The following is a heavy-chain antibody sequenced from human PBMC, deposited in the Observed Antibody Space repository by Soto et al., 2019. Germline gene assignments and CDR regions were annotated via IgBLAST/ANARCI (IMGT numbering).Heavy chain of an antibody. CDR3: ARGTIVARQHLDY. CDR1: GFTFSSYA. Sequence: PGGSLRLSCAASGFTFSSYAMHWARQAPGKGQEWVTVISIRGGDEYYAESVRGRFTISRDDSKNTLYLQMDSLRVEDTAVYYCARGTIVARQHLDYWGQGTLVTVSS. CDR2: ISIRGGDE. V-gene: IGHV3-30*03. D-gene: IGHD6-6*01. J-gene: IGHJ4*02.